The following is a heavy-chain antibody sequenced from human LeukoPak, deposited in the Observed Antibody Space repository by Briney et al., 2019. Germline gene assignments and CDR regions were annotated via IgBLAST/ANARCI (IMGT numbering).Heavy chain of an antibody. Sequence: SETLSLTCAVYGGSFSGYYWSWIRQPPGKGLEWIGEINHSGSTNYNPSLKSRVTISVDTSKNQFSLKLSSVTAADTAVYYCARLTTTIFGVVTLDYWGQGTLVTVSS. D-gene: IGHD3-3*01. V-gene: IGHV4-34*01. CDR1: GGSFSGYY. CDR2: INHSGST. J-gene: IGHJ4*02. CDR3: ARLTTTIFGVVTLDY.